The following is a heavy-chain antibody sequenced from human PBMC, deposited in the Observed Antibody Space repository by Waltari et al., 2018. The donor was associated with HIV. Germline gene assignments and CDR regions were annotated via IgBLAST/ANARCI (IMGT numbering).Heavy chain of an antibody. J-gene: IGHJ4*02. D-gene: IGHD6-13*01. V-gene: IGHV4-38-2*02. Sequence: QVQLQESGPGLVKPSETLSLTCTVSGYSISSGYYWGWIRQPPGKGLEWIGSIYHSGSTYYNPSLKSRVTISVDTSKNQFSLKLSSVTAADTAVYYCARSGGAAAGRLVDYWGQGTLVTVSS. CDR2: IYHSGST. CDR1: GYSISSGYY. CDR3: ARSGGAAAGRLVDY.